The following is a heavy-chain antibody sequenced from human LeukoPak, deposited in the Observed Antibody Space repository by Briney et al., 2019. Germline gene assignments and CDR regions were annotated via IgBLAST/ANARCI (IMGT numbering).Heavy chain of an antibody. CDR2: MYHTGSS. J-gene: IGHJ6*03. CDR1: GDSISGTNW. D-gene: IGHD5-18*01. V-gene: IGHV4-4*02. CDR3: ARARVDTAMVTFSYMDV. Sequence: PSETLSLTCAVSGDSISGTNWWSWVRQSPGKGLEWIGEMYHTGSSNYNPSLKSRVTISVDKSKNQFSLKLSSVTAADTAVYYCARARVDTAMVTFSYMDVWGKGTTVTISS.